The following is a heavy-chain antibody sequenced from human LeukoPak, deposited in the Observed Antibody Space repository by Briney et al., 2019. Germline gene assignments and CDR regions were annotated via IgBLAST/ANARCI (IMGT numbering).Heavy chain of an antibody. Sequence: ASVKVSCKASGYTFTSYYMHWVRQAPGQGLEWMGIINPSGGSTSYAQKFQDRVTMTADTATSTVYMELRSLTFDDTAVYYCARERGGYNYGPDYWGQGTLVIVSS. CDR1: GYTFTSYY. V-gene: IGHV1-46*01. D-gene: IGHD4-17*01. CDR2: INPSGGST. CDR3: ARERGGYNYGPDY. J-gene: IGHJ4*02.